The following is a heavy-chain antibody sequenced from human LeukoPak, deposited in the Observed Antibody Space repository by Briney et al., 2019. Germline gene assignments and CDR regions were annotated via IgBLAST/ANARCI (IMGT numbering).Heavy chain of an antibody. Sequence: PGGSLRLSCAASGFTFSSYWMSWVRQAPGKGLEWVANIKQDGSEKYNVDSVKGRFTISRDNAKNSLYLQMNSLRAEDTAVYYCARAYDFWSGYYKDYWGQGTLVTVSS. V-gene: IGHV3-7*01. CDR3: ARAYDFWSGYYKDY. D-gene: IGHD3-3*01. CDR1: GFTFSSYW. CDR2: IKQDGSEK. J-gene: IGHJ4*02.